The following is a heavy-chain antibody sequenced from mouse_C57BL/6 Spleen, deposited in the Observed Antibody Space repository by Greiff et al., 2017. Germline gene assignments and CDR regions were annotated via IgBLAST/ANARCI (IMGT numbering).Heavy chain of an antibody. D-gene: IGHD3-2*02. CDR3: ARDSAGAWVAY. V-gene: IGHV1-66*01. CDR1: GYSFTSYY. CDR2: IYPGSGNT. Sequence: QVQLKESGPELVKPGASVKISCKASGYSFTSYYIHWVKQRPGQGLEWIGWIYPGSGNTKYNEKIKGKATLTADTASSTSYMQLSSLTSEASAVYYCARDSAGAWVAYWGQGTLGTVSA. J-gene: IGHJ3*01.